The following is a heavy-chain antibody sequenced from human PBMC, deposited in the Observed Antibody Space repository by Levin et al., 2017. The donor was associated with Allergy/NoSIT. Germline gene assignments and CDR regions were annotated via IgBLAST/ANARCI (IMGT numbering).Heavy chain of an antibody. CDR1: GGSFSIYS. Sequence: KSGESLKISCKAAGGSFSIYSISWVRQAPGQGLEWMGGIMPMFGTTNYGQNFQGRVTFTTDEALSTAYMELRNLGSQDTAVYYCAREEANILGTTDLLSWGQGTLVTVSS. CDR2: IMPMFGTT. CDR3: AREEANILGTTDLLS. V-gene: IGHV1-69*05. J-gene: IGHJ4*02. D-gene: IGHD1-7*01.